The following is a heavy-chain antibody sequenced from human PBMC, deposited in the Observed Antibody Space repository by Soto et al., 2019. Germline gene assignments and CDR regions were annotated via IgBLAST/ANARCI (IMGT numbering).Heavy chain of an antibody. V-gene: IGHV6-1*01. CDR1: GDSVSSNTAS. J-gene: IGHJ5*02. CDR2: TYFRSKWYN. D-gene: IGHD5-12*01. Sequence: SQTLSLTCAISGDSVSSNTASWNWIRQSPSRGLEWLGRTYFRSKWYNDYAVSVKSRIIINPDTSNNQFSLQLNSVTPEDTAVYFCAKEDNLGPKTGYAFDPWGQGIMVTVS. CDR3: AKEDNLGPKTGYAFDP.